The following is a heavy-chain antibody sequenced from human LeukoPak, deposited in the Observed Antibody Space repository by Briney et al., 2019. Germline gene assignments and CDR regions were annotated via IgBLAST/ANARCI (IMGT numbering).Heavy chain of an antibody. CDR1: GFTFSSYW. V-gene: IGHV3-7*01. J-gene: IGHJ4*02. CDR2: IKQDGSEK. CDR3: ARDFSYSSSWYGGDY. Sequence: GGSLRLSCAASGFTFSSYWMGWVRQAPGKGLEWVANIKQDGSEKYYVDSVKGRFTISRDNAKNSLYLQMNSLRAEDTAVYYCARDFSYSSSWYGGDYWGQGTLVTVSS. D-gene: IGHD6-13*01.